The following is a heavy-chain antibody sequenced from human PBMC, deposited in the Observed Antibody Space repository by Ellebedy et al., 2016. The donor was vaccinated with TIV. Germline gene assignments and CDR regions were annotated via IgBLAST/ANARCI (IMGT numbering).Heavy chain of an antibody. CDR2: INPSGGST. D-gene: IGHD6-13*01. J-gene: IGHJ4*02. V-gene: IGHV1-46*01. CDR1: GYTFTSYY. CDR3: ARVASSNAYYFDY. Sequence: ASVKVSCXASGYTFTSYYMHWVRHAPGQGLEWMGIINPSGGSTSYAQKSQGRVTMTRDTSTSTVYMELSSLRSEDTAVYYCARVASSNAYYFDYWGQGTLVTVSS.